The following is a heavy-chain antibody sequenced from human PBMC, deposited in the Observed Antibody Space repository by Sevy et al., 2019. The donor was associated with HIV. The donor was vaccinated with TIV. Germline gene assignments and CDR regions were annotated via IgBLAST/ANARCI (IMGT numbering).Heavy chain of an antibody. CDR1: GYTFNTYW. Sequence: GESLKISCKGSGYTFNTYWIAWVRQMPGKGLEWMGIIYPDDSDTRYSPSFQGHVTISADKSTDTAYLQWSRLNASHTAVYYCARPALNYYDSNGYGFNLWGQGTMVTVSS. D-gene: IGHD3-22*01. V-gene: IGHV5-51*01. CDR3: ARPALNYYDSNGYGFNL. J-gene: IGHJ3*01. CDR2: IYPDDSDT.